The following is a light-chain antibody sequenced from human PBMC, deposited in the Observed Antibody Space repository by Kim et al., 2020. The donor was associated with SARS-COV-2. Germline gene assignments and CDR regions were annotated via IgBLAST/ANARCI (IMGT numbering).Light chain of an antibody. CDR1: SSDVGAYNY. J-gene: IGLJ3*02. CDR3: SSYTTSSTWV. Sequence: ALTQPASMSGSPGQSITISCIGTSSDVGAYNYVSWHQQHPGKAPKLMIYDVSKRPSGVSNRFSGSKSGNTVFLTISGLQAEDEADYYCSSYTTSSTWVFGGGTQLTVL. CDR2: DVS. V-gene: IGLV2-14*01.